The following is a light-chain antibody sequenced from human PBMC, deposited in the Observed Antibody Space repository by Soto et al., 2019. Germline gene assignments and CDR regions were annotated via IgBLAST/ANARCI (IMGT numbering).Light chain of an antibody. CDR3: QQYKNYPHT. CDR1: EDINNW. V-gene: IGKV1-5*01. J-gene: IGKJ2*01. CDR2: DAS. Sequence: DIPMTRSPSTLSASVGDRVSITCRASEDINNWLAWYQQKPGKPPTLLIYDASSLPTGVPSRFAGSGSGTYFTLIISSLQPDDVATYYCQQYKNYPHTFGRGTTLEI.